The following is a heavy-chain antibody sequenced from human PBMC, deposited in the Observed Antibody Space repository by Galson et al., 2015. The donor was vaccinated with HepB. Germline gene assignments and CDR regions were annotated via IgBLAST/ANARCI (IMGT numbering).Heavy chain of an antibody. J-gene: IGHJ6*02. Sequence: SLRLSCAASGFTFSSYEMNWVRQAPGKGLEWVSYISSSGSTIYYADSVKGRFTISRDNAKNSLYLQMNSLRAEDTAVYYCARDYKYYYDSSGYYSLVDYYYGMDVWGQGTTVTVSS. V-gene: IGHV3-48*03. D-gene: IGHD3-22*01. CDR1: GFTFSSYE. CDR2: ISSSGSTI. CDR3: ARDYKYYYDSSGYYSLVDYYYGMDV.